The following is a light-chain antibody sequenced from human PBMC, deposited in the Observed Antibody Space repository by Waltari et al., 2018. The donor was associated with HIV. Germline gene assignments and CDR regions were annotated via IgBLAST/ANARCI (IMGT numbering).Light chain of an antibody. J-gene: IGKJ1*01. CDR2: EAS. Sequence: DIQMTQSPSTLSASVGARVTITCRASQSINGWLAWYQRKPGKAPKLLIYEASTLQSGVPSRFSGSGSGTEFTLTISGLQPDDFATYYCQQYNSYSRTFGQGTKVEIK. CDR3: QQYNSYSRT. CDR1: QSINGW. V-gene: IGKV1-5*03.